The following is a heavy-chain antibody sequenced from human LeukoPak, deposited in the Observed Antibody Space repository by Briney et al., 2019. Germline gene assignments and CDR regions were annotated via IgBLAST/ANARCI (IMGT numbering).Heavy chain of an antibody. CDR3: ARVNYYDSSGYSDFDY. J-gene: IGHJ4*02. D-gene: IGHD3-22*01. V-gene: IGHV1-69*04. CDR2: IIPIFGIA. CDR1: GGTFSSYA. Sequence: GASVKVSCKASGGTFSSYAISWVRQAPGQGLEWTGRIIPIFGIANYAQKFQGRVTITADKSTSTAYMELSSLRSEDTAVYYCARVNYYDSSGYSDFDYWGQGTLVTVSS.